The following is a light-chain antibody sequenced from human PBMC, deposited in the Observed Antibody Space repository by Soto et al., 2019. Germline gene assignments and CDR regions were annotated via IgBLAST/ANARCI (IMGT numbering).Light chain of an antibody. J-gene: IGKJ5*01. CDR2: GAS. CDR3: QQYSNWPT. Sequence: EIVLAQSPGTLSLSPGERATLSCRASQSVSNNYLAWYQQKPGQAPRLLIYGASNRATGTPDRFSGSGSGTDFTLTISRLEPEDSALYYCQQYSNWPTFGQGTQLEIK. CDR1: QSVSNNY. V-gene: IGKV3-20*01.